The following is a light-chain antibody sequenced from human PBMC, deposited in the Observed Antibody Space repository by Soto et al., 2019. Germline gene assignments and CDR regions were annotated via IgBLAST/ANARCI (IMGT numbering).Light chain of an antibody. V-gene: IGKV1D-13*01. Sequence: AIQLTHSPSSLSSSVVYRVTITCRASQGISSALAWYQQKPGKAPKLLIYDASSLESGVPSRFSGSGSGTDFTLTISSLQPEDFATYYCQQFNNYPLTFGGGTKVDIK. CDR3: QQFNNYPLT. CDR2: DAS. CDR1: QGISSA. J-gene: IGKJ4*01.